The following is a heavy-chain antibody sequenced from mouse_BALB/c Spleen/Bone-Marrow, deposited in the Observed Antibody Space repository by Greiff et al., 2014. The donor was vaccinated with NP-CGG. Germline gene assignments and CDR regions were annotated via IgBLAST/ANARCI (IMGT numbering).Heavy chain of an antibody. V-gene: IGHV1S137*01. D-gene: IGHD2-14*01. CDR2: ISTYYGDA. Sequence: VQLQQSGAELVRPGVSVKISCEGSGYTFTDYAMHWVKQSHAKSLEWIGVISTYYGDASYNQKFKGKATMTVDKSSSTAYMELARPTSEDSAIYYCARSGRYGAYYAMDYWGQGTSVTVSS. CDR1: GYTFTDYA. J-gene: IGHJ4*01. CDR3: ARSGRYGAYYAMDY.